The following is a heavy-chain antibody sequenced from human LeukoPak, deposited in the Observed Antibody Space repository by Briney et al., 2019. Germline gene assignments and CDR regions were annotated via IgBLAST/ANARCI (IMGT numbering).Heavy chain of an antibody. V-gene: IGHV3-30-3*01. J-gene: IGHJ4*02. D-gene: IGHD6-13*01. Sequence: QPGGSLRLSCAASGFTFSSYAMHWVRQAPGKGLEWVAVISYDGSNKYYADSVKGRFTISRDNSKNTLYLQMNSLRAEDTAVYYRARGRRVYSSSWYGEIDYWGQGTLVTVSS. CDR1: GFTFSSYA. CDR3: ARGRRVYSSSWYGEIDY. CDR2: ISYDGSNK.